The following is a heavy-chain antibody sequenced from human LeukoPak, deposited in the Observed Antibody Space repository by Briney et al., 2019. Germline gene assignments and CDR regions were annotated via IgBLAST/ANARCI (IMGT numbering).Heavy chain of an antibody. V-gene: IGHV4-59*01. CDR3: ARGGDYDFWSGYSNYYYMDV. CDR2: IYNTGST. Sequence: SETLSLTCTVSGASITSYYWIWIRQPPGKGLEWIAYIYNTGSTSYNPSLKSRVTISEDTSKNQFSLKLSSVTAADTAVYYCARGGDYDFWSGYSNYYYMDVWGKGTTVTVSS. J-gene: IGHJ6*03. D-gene: IGHD3-3*01. CDR1: GASITSYY.